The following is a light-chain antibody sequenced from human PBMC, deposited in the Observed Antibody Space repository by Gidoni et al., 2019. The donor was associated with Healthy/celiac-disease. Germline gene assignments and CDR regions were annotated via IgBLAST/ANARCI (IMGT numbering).Light chain of an antibody. Sequence: EIVLTQSPPTLSLSPGERATLSCRASQSVSSYLAWYQQKPGQAPRLLIYDASIRATGIPARFSGSGSGTDFTLTISSLEPEDFAVYYCQQRSNWPPALTFGGGTKVEIK. V-gene: IGKV3-11*01. CDR3: QQRSNWPPALT. CDR2: DAS. J-gene: IGKJ4*01. CDR1: QSVSSY.